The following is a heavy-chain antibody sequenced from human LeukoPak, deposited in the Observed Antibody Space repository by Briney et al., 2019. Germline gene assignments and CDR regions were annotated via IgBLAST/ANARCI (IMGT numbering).Heavy chain of an antibody. Sequence: QSGGSLRLSCEASGVTFNSYVMSWVRQAPGKGPEWVSGISGSGSGTYYAGSVKGRFAISRDNSKNTLYLQMNSLRVEDTAVYYCVQEGPRGLAFDIWGQGTKVTVSS. CDR3: VQEGPRGLAFDI. CDR1: GVTFNSYV. J-gene: IGHJ3*02. CDR2: ISGSGSGT. V-gene: IGHV3-23*01.